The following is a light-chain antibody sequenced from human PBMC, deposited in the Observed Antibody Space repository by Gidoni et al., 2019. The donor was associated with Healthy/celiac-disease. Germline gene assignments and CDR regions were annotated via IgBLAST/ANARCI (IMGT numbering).Light chain of an antibody. Sequence: EIVLTQSPGTLSLSPGERATLSCRASQSVSSSYLAWYQQKPGQAPRLLSYGASSRATGIPDRFSGSGSGTDFTLTISRLEPEDFAVYYCQQYGSSSGYTFGQGTKLESK. CDR1: QSVSSSY. CDR3: QQYGSSSGYT. CDR2: GAS. V-gene: IGKV3-20*01. J-gene: IGKJ2*01.